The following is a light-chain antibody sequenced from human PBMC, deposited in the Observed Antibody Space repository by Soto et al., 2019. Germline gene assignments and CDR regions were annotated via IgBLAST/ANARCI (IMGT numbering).Light chain of an antibody. Sequence: DIQMTQSPSTLSASVGDGVTITCRASQIIGSCLAWYQQKPGKAPKLLIYKATNLQRGVPSRFSDSGSGTDFSLTISSLQPEDSATYFCQQYNDFQYMFGPGTNLEI. V-gene: IGKV1-5*03. J-gene: IGKJ2*01. CDR1: QIIGSC. CDR3: QQYNDFQYM. CDR2: KAT.